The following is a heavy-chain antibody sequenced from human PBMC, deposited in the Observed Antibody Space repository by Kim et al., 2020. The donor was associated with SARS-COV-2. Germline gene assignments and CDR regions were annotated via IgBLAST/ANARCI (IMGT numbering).Heavy chain of an antibody. CDR3: ARGTASGTSRFDY. J-gene: IGHJ4*02. D-gene: IGHD6-13*01. V-gene: IGHV3-48*02. Sequence: YADSVKGRFTISRDNAKNSLYLQMNSLRDGDTAVYYCARGTASGTSRFDYWGQGTLVTVSS.